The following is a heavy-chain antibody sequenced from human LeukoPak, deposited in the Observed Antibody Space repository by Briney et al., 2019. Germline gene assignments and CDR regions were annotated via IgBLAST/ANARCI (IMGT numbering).Heavy chain of an antibody. J-gene: IGHJ4*02. V-gene: IGHV4-39*07. CDR3: ARASVLYDFWSGYAAFDY. CDR2: IYYSGST. CDR1: GGSISSSSYY. D-gene: IGHD3-3*01. Sequence: SETLSLTCTVSGGSISSSSYYWGWIRQPPGKGLEWIGSIYYSGSTYYNPSLKSRVTISVDTSKNQFSLKLSSVTAADTAVYYCARASVLYDFWSGYAAFDYWGQGTLVTVSS.